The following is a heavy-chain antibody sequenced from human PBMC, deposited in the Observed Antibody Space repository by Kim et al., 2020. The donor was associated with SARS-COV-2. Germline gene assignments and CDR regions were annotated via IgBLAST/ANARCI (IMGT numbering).Heavy chain of an antibody. Sequence: GGSLRLSCAASGFTFSSYAMHWVRQAPGKGLEWVAVISYDGSNKYYADSVKGRFTISRDNSKNTLYLQMNSLRAEDTAVYYCARARKGYRAARLQYAFDIWGQGTMVTVSS. J-gene: IGHJ3*02. V-gene: IGHV3-30-3*01. CDR3: ARARKGYRAARLQYAFDI. CDR1: GFTFSSYA. CDR2: ISYDGSNK. D-gene: IGHD6-6*01.